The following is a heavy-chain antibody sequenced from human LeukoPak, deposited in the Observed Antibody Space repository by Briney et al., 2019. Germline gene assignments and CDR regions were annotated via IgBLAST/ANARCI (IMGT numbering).Heavy chain of an antibody. J-gene: IGHJ4*02. CDR1: GYSFATYW. Sequence: KHGETLKICCKASGYSFATYWICWVRQTTGQGVEWMGRFDPTDSYTTCGPSFQGHVTISADQSISTAYLQWNSLKASGTALYYCARHDPNARFKLDYWGQGTLVTVSS. V-gene: IGHV5-10-1*01. D-gene: IGHD3-10*01. CDR2: FDPTDSYT. CDR3: ARHDPNARFKLDY.